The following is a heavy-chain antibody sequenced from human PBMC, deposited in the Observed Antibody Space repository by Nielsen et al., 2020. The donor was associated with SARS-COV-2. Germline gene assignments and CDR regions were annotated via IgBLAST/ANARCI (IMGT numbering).Heavy chain of an antibody. CDR1: GGSISSYY. J-gene: IGHJ6*02. D-gene: IGHD3-16*01. V-gene: IGHV4-59*01. CDR2: IYYRGST. Sequence: SETLSLTCTVSGGSISSYYWSWVRQPPGKGLEWIGYIYYRGSTSYNPSLQSRVTISVDTSKNQFSLKLSSVTAADTALYHCARDHSPIFGYGMDVWGQGTTVTVSS. CDR3: ARDHSPIFGYGMDV.